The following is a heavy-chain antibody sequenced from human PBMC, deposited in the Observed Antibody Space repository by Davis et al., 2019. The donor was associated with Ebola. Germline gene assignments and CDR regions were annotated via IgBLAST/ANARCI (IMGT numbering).Heavy chain of an antibody. J-gene: IGHJ6*02. CDR1: GYTFTSYA. CDR2: INAGNGNT. V-gene: IGHV1-3*01. CDR3: ARGSSKAYYYYGMDV. Sequence: AASVKVSCKASGYTFTSYAMHWVRQAPGQRLEWMGWINAGNGNTKYSQKFQGRVTITRDTSASTADMELSSLRSEDTAVYYWARGSSKAYYYYGMDVWGQGTTVTVSS. D-gene: IGHD6-6*01.